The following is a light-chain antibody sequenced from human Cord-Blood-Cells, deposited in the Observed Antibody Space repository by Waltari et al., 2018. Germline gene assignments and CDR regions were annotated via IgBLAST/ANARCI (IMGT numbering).Light chain of an antibody. CDR1: SRAVGGYND. J-gene: IGLJ3*02. Sequence: QSALTQPASVSGSPGQSITISCTGTSRAVGGYNDVPWYQQHPGKAPKLMIYDVSNRPSGVSNRFSGSKSGNTAALTISGLQAEDEADYYCSSYTSSSTWVFGGGTKLTVL. CDR3: SSYTSSSTWV. CDR2: DVS. V-gene: IGLV2-14*03.